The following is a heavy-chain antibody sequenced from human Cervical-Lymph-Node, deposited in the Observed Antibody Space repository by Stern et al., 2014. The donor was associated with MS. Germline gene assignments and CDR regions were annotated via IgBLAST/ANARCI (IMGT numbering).Heavy chain of an antibody. CDR2: LRKKGNRYST. V-gene: IGHV3-72*01. CDR3: ARIGPPLQDAFDI. D-gene: IGHD1-14*01. Sequence: EMQLVESGGGLVQPGGSLRLSCAASGFTFSDHYMDWVRQAPGQGLEWLGRLRKKGNRYSTEYAPSVKGKFTISRDDSKNSLYLQMNSLTTEDTAVYYCARIGPPLQDAFDIWGRGTMVTVSS. CDR1: GFTFSDHY. J-gene: IGHJ3*02.